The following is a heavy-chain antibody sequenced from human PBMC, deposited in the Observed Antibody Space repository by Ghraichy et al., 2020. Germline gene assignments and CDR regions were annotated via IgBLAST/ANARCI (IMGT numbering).Heavy chain of an antibody. J-gene: IGHJ4*02. D-gene: IGHD2-21*01. Sequence: SETLSLTCTVSSGSIGSYYWSWIRRPPGKGLEWIGNIYFSGSTNYNPSLKSRVTISVDTSKNQFSLRLSSVTAADTAVYYCARGGYCGGDCFDYWGQGTLVTVSS. CDR3: ARGGYCGGDCFDY. CDR2: IYFSGST. V-gene: IGHV4-59*01. CDR1: SGSIGSYY.